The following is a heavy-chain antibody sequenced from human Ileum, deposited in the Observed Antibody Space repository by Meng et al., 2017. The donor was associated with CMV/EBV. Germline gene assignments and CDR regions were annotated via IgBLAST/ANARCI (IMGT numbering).Heavy chain of an antibody. J-gene: IGHJ3*02. CDR1: GFNFSYYE. Sequence: GGSLRLSCVASGFNFSYYEMDWVRQAPGKGLEWVSAISGRGGSTYYADSVKGRFTISRDNSKNTLNLQMNSLRAEDTAVYYCARFVLGGAPDYPDAFDIWGQGTMVTVSS. CDR3: ARFVLGGAPDYPDAFDI. V-gene: IGHV3-23*01. CDR2: ISGRGGST. D-gene: IGHD1-26*01.